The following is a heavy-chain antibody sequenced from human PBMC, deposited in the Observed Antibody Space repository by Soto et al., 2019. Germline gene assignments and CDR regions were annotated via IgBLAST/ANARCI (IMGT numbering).Heavy chain of an antibody. J-gene: IGHJ1*01. CDR2: IYYSGST. Sequence: QVQLQESGPGLVKPSQTLSLTCTFSGGSISSGGYYWSWIRQHPGKGLEWIGYIYYSGSTYYNPSLKSRVTISVDTSKNQFSLKLSSVTAADTAVYYCARDYYDSSGYPWASFQHWGQGTLVTVSS. CDR1: GGSISSGGYY. V-gene: IGHV4-31*03. D-gene: IGHD3-22*01. CDR3: ARDYYDSSGYPWASFQH.